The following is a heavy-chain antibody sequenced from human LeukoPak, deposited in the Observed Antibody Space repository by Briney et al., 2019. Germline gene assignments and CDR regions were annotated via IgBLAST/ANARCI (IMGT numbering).Heavy chain of an antibody. D-gene: IGHD3-3*01. CDR2: ISSSSCYI. CDR3: AGDFWSGFYYYYYGMDV. Sequence: GGSLRLSCAASGFTFSSYSMNWVRQAPGKGLEWVSSISSSSCYIYYADSVKGRFTISRDNAKNSLYLQMNSLRAEDTAVYYCAGDFWSGFYYYYYGMDVWGQGTTVTVSS. J-gene: IGHJ6*02. CDR1: GFTFSSYS. V-gene: IGHV3-21*01.